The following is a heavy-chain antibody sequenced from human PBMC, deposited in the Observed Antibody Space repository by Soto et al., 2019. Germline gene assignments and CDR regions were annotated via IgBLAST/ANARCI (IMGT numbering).Heavy chain of an antibody. Sequence: GGSLRLSCAASGFTFSSYSMNWVRQAPGKGLEWVSSISSSSSYIYYADSVKGRFTISRDNSKNTLYLQMNSLRAEDTAVYYCAKLFLEWLYYYYGMDVWGQGTTVTVSS. CDR2: ISSSSSYI. D-gene: IGHD3-3*01. V-gene: IGHV3-21*04. CDR1: GFTFSSYS. J-gene: IGHJ6*02. CDR3: AKLFLEWLYYYYGMDV.